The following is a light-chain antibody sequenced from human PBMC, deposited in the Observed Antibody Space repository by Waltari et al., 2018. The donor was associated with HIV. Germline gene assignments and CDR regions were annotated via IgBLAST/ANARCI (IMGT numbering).Light chain of an antibody. Sequence: EIVMTQSPATLSVSPGERATLSCRASQSISSNLAWYQQKPGQAPRLLISGASTRATGIPARFSGSKSGTEFTLTISSLQSEDFAVYYCQQYYNWPITFGQRTRLEIK. V-gene: IGKV3-15*01. CDR3: QQYYNWPIT. CDR2: GAS. J-gene: IGKJ5*01. CDR1: QSISSN.